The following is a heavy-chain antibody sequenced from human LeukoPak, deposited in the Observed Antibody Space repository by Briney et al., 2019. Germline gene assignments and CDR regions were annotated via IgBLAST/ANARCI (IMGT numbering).Heavy chain of an antibody. Sequence: SETLSLTCTVSGGYIGSYYWRWIRQPAGKGLECIGRIYTSENTDYNPSLKGQVTMSVDMSTSQFSLTLTSVTAADTAVYYCAREGDYGDYSKSFYYMDVWGKGTTVTVSS. J-gene: IGHJ6*03. D-gene: IGHD4-17*01. CDR3: AREGDYGDYSKSFYYMDV. CDR1: GGYIGSYY. V-gene: IGHV4-4*07. CDR2: IYTSENT.